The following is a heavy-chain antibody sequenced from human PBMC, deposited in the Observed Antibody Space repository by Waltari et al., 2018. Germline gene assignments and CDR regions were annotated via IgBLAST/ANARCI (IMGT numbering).Heavy chain of an antibody. V-gene: IGHV3-30*02. CDR2: ISYDGRNK. CDR1: GFPFREYA. Sequence: QVQLVESGGGVVQPGGSLRLSCAASGFPFREYAMHWVRQAPGKGLGWVKLISYDGRNKYYADAVKGRFTISRDDSKNTLYLQMNSLRDEDTAIYYCARERRGYYAEWWGQGTLVAVSS. D-gene: IGHD3-3*01. CDR3: ARERRGYYAEW. J-gene: IGHJ4*02.